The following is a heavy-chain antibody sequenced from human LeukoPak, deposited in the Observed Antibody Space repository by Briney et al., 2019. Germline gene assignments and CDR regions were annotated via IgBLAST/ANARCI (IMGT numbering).Heavy chain of an antibody. J-gene: IGHJ6*03. CDR3: AGGAPFNSYMDV. V-gene: IGHV1-69*05. CDR1: GGTFSGYA. CDR2: LIPLFGTT. Sequence: SVKVSCKASGGTFSGYAISWVRQAPGQGIEWMGGLIPLFGTTNCTRRFQGRITISTDESTTTAYMEMSRLTFEDTAFYYCAGGAPFNSYMDVWGRGTTVSV. D-gene: IGHD2/OR15-2a*01.